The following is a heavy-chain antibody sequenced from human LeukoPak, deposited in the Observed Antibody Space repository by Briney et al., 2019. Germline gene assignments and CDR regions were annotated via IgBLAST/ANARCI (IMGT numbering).Heavy chain of an antibody. J-gene: IGHJ4*02. V-gene: IGHV4-38-2*01. CDR3: ARGVQCLGES. CDR1: GYSISSGFH. D-gene: IGHD6-19*01. Sequence: SETLSLTCDVSGYSISSGFHWGWIRLPPGKGLEWIGSIYHTGSTYYDPSLTSRVTILVDTSKNQFSLKLTSVTAADTAVYYCARGVQCLGESWGQGTLVIVSS. CDR2: IYHTGST.